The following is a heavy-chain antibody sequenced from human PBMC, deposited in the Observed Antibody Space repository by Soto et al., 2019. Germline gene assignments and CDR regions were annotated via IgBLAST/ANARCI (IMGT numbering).Heavy chain of an antibody. CDR2: IYSGGST. V-gene: IGHV3-53*04. CDR3: ARGVAVAGCFDY. Sequence: EVQLVESGGGLVQPGGSLRLSCAASGFTVSSNYMSWVRQAPGKGLEWVSVIYSGGSTYYADSVKGRFTISRHNCKNTLYLQMNRLSAEDTAVYYCARGVAVAGCFDYWGQGTLVTVSS. D-gene: IGHD6-19*01. CDR1: GFTVSSNY. J-gene: IGHJ4*02.